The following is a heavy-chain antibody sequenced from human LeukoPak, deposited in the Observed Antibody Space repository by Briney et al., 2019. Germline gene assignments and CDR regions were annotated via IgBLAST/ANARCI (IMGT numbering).Heavy chain of an antibody. J-gene: IGHJ4*02. CDR1: GFTFSSYG. Sequence: GGSLRLSCAASGFTFSSYGMHWVRQAPGKGLEWVAVIWFDGSNKYYADSVKGRFTISRDNSKNTLYLQMNSLRAEDTAVYYCARDHGSGSYYTFDYWGQGTLVTVSS. V-gene: IGHV3-33*01. CDR2: IWFDGSNK. D-gene: IGHD3-10*01. CDR3: ARDHGSGSYYTFDY.